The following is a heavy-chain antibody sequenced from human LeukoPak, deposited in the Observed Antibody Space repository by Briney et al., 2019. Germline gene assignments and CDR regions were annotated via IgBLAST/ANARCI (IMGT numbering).Heavy chain of an antibody. V-gene: IGHV4-59*08. D-gene: IGHD6-6*01. Sequence: SETLSLTCTVSGGSISSYYWTWIRQPPGKGLGLEWIGYIYYSGGTNYNPSLKSRLTISIDTSKNQVSLKLSSVTAADTAVYYCARLWDSSSSLDYWGQGTLVTVSS. CDR3: ARLWDSSSSLDY. CDR1: GGSISSYY. CDR2: IYYSGGT. J-gene: IGHJ4*02.